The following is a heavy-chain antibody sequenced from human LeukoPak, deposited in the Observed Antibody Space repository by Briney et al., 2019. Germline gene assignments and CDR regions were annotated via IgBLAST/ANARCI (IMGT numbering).Heavy chain of an antibody. CDR3: ASYDILIGYYFDY. CDR1: GGSFSSGSHH. CDR2: IYYSGST. D-gene: IGHD3-9*01. V-gene: IGHV4-61*01. Sequence: SETLSLTCKVSGGSFSSGSHHWCWIRQPPGKGLEWIGYIYYSGSTNYNPSLKSRVTISLDTSKNQYSLKLSSVTAADTAVYYCASYDILIGYYFDYWGQGILVTVSS. J-gene: IGHJ4*02.